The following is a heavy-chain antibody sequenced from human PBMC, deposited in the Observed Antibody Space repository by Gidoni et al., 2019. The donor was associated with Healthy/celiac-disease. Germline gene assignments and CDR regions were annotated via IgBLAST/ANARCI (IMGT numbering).Heavy chain of an antibody. CDR3: AKDRASVGWYLDY. CDR2: ISYDGSNK. J-gene: IGHJ4*02. V-gene: IGHV3-30*18. Sequence: QVQLVESGGGVVQPGGSLILSCAASGFPFSSYGMHWVRQAPGKGLEWVAVISYDGSNKYYADSVKGRFTISRDNSKNTLYLQMNSLRAEDTAVYYCAKDRASVGWYLDYWGQGTLVTVSS. D-gene: IGHD6-19*01. CDR1: GFPFSSYG.